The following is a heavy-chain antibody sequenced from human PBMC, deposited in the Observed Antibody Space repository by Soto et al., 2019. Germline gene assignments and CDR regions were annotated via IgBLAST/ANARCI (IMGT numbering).Heavy chain of an antibody. V-gene: IGHV1-58*01. CDR1: GFTFTSSA. CDR3: AAVAITMVRGVMSGVYKWFDP. D-gene: IGHD3-10*01. J-gene: IGHJ5*02. CDR2: IVVGSGNT. Sequence: SVKVSCKASGFTFTSSAVQWVRQARGQRLEWIGWIVVGSGNTNYAQKFQERVTITRDMSTSTAYMELSSLRSEDTAVYYCAAVAITMVRGVMSGVYKWFDPWGQGTLVTVSS.